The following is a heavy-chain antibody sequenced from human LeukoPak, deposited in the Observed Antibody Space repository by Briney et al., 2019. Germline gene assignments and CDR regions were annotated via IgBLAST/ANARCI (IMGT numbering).Heavy chain of an antibody. CDR3: ARSAMYSSSSPFQH. CDR1: GYTFTSYG. D-gene: IGHD6-13*01. V-gene: IGHV1-18*01. J-gene: IGHJ1*01. Sequence: EASVKVSCKSSGYTFTSYGISWVRQATGQGLEWMGWISAYDGNTNYAQKLQGRVTMTTDTSTSTAYMELGSLRSDDTAVYYCARSAMYSSSSPFQHWGQGTLVTVSS. CDR2: ISAYDGNT.